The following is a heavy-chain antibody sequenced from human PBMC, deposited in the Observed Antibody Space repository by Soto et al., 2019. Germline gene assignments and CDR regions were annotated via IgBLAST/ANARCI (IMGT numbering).Heavy chain of an antibody. J-gene: IGHJ4*02. CDR2: INHSGST. CDR1: GGSFSDFY. Sequence: PSETLSLTCAVYGGSFSDFYWTWIRQLPGKGLEWIGEINHSGSTNYNPSLKSRVAISVDTSKNQFSLNLRSVTAADTAVYYCCPRGAVADPRGYWGQGTLVTVSS. V-gene: IGHV4-34*01. D-gene: IGHD6-19*01. CDR3: CPRGAVADPRGY.